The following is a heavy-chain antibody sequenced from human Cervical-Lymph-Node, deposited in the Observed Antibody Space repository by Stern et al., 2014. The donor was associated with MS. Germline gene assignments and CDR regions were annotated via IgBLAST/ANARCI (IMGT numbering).Heavy chain of an antibody. D-gene: IGHD5-24*01. Sequence: QVQLMQSGAEVKNPGSSVKVSCKVSGDTFSSHGISWVRQVPGQGLEWMGGIIPVMTKPKYAQKFEGRVTIIADEFTDTVYLELSSLSPNDTAVYFCAREGKDVYNFDFWGQGTLVSVSP. CDR3: AREGKDVYNFDF. V-gene: IGHV1-69*01. CDR2: IIPVMTKP. CDR1: GDTFSSHG. J-gene: IGHJ4*02.